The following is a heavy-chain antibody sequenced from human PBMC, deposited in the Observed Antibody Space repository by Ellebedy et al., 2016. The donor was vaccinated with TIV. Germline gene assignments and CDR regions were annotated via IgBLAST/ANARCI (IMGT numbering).Heavy chain of an antibody. CDR2: IYYSGIS. CDR1: GASISSARYY. Sequence: MPSETLSLTCTLSGASISSARYYWGWIRQPQGKGLEWIGNIYYSGISYYTPSLTSRVTISVDPSKNQFSLKMSSVTAADTAIYYCGRVGYSGYDWPYWGQGTLVTVSA. V-gene: IGHV4-39*07. D-gene: IGHD5-12*01. J-gene: IGHJ4*02. CDR3: GRVGYSGYDWPY.